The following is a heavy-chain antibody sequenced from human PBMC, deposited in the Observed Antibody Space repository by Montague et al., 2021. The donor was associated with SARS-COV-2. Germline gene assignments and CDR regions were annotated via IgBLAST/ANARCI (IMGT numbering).Heavy chain of an antibody. CDR2: IYNSGST. CDR3: ARLAMYYYESSGYA. Sequence: TLSLTCTVSGGSISSSNYYWGWVRQHPGKGLEWIGYIYNSGSTYYNPSLKGRLTISLDTSQNQFSLKLSSVTAADTAVYYCARLAMYYYESSGYAWGQGTLVTVSS. D-gene: IGHD3-22*01. J-gene: IGHJ5*02. V-gene: IGHV4-31*03. CDR1: GGSISSSNYY.